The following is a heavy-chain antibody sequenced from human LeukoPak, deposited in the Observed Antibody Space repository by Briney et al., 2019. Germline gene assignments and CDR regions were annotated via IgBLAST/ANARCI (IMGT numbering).Heavy chain of an antibody. J-gene: IGHJ6*02. CDR1: GFTFSSYS. CDR2: ISSSSSYI. Sequence: GGSLRLSCAASGFTFSSYSMNWVRQAPGKGLEWVSSISSSSSYIYYADSVKGRFTISRDNAKNSLYLQMNSLRAEDTAVYYCARVQQQLVNGEDYGMDVWGQGTTVTVSS. V-gene: IGHV3-21*01. CDR3: ARVQQQLVNGEDYGMDV. D-gene: IGHD6-13*01.